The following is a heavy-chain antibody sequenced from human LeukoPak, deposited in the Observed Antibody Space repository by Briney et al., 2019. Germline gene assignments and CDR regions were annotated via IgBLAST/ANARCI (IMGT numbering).Heavy chain of an antibody. CDR3: AGGRTTVTPYYYYMDV. CDR1: GGTFSSYA. D-gene: IGHD4-11*01. CDR2: IIPIFGTA. V-gene: IGHV1-69*01. Sequence: SVKVSCKASGGTFSSYAISWVRQAPGQGLEWMGGIIPIFGTANYAQKFQGRVTLTADESTSTAYMELSSLRSEDTAVYYCAGGRTTVTPYYYYMDVWGKGTTVTVSS. J-gene: IGHJ6*03.